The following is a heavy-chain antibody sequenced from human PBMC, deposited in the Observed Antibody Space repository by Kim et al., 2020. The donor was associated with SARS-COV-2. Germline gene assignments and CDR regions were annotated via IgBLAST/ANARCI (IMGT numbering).Heavy chain of an antibody. D-gene: IGHD5-12*01. CDR2: ISYDGSNK. CDR1: GFAFSSYG. J-gene: IGHJ4*02. Sequence: GGSLRLSCAASGFAFSSYGMHWVRQAPGKGLEWVAVISYDGSNKYYADSVKGRFTISRDNSKNTLYLQMNSLRAEDTAVYYCAKDPQYRPVSTIRGGFDYWGQGTLVTGSS. V-gene: IGHV3-30*18. CDR3: AKDPQYRPVSTIRGGFDY.